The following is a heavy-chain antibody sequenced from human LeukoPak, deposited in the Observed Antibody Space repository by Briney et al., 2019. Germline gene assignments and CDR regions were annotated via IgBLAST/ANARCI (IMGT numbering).Heavy chain of an antibody. CDR2: IYHSGST. CDR1: GGSISSGGYS. Sequence: SETLSLTCTVSGGSISSGGYSWSWIRQPPGKGLEWIGYIYHSGSTYYNPSLKSRVTISVDRSKNQFSLKLSSVTAADTAVYYCARAVLRGAFDIWGQGTMVTVSS. CDR3: ARAVLRGAFDI. J-gene: IGHJ3*02. V-gene: IGHV4-30-2*01.